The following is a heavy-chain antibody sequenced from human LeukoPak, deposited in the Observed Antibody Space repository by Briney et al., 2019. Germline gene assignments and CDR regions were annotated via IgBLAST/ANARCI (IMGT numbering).Heavy chain of an antibody. CDR1: GGSISSYY. CDR2: IYTSGST. V-gene: IGHV4-4*07. D-gene: IGHD6-13*01. J-gene: IGHJ6*03. Sequence: SETLSLTCTVSGGSISSYYWSWIRQPAGKGLEWIGRIYTSGSTNYNPSLKSRVTMSVDTSKNQFSLRLSSVTAADTAVYYCARGSSPWVGYYYMDVWGKGTTVTISS. CDR3: ARGSSPWVGYYYMDV.